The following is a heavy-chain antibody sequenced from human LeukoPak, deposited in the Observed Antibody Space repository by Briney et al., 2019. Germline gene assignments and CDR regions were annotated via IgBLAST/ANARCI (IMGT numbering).Heavy chain of an antibody. J-gene: IGHJ4*02. CDR1: GGSINSGNYY. Sequence: SETLSLTCTVSGGSINSGNYYWSWIRQPAGKGLEWIGRMSTSGNTDYNPSLKSRVTMSLDTSKKQFSLKLRSVTAADTAMYYCASDSFYDSGGYFYYWGQGTLVTVSS. CDR2: MSTSGNT. CDR3: ASDSFYDSGGYFYY. D-gene: IGHD3-22*01. V-gene: IGHV4-61*02.